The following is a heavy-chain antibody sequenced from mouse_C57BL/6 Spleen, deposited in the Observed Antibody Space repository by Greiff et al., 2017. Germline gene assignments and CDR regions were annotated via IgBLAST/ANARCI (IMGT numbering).Heavy chain of an antibody. CDR3: TTFYYYGSSLAWFAY. D-gene: IGHD1-1*01. CDR1: GFNIKDYY. Sequence: EVRRVESGAELVRPGASVKLSCTASGFNIKDYYMHWVKQRPEQGLEWIGRIDPEDGDTEYAPKFQGKATMTADTSSNTAYLQLSSLTSEDTAVYYCTTFYYYGSSLAWFAYWGQGTLVTVSA. V-gene: IGHV14-1*01. CDR2: IDPEDGDT. J-gene: IGHJ3*01.